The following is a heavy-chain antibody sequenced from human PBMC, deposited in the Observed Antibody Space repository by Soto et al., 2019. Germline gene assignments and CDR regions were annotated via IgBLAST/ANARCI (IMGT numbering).Heavy chain of an antibody. J-gene: IGHJ4*02. V-gene: IGHV4-30-4*01. Sequence: QVQLQESGPGLVKPSETLSLTCTVSGGSISSGGYYWSWIRQPPGKGLEWIGYSYYSGSPYYYPTLKSRSTISVDTSKNQFSLKLSSVTAADTAVYYCARAGGSDFSGAVDCWGQGTLVTVSS. CDR3: ARAGGSDFSGAVDC. D-gene: IGHD5-12*01. CDR1: GGSISSGGYY. CDR2: SYYSGSP.